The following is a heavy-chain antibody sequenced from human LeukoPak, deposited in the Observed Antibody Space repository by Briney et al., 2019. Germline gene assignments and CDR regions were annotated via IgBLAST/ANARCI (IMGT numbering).Heavy chain of an antibody. V-gene: IGHV4-34*01. CDR1: GVSFSGYY. CDR2: INHSGST. J-gene: IGHJ4*02. Sequence: RPSETLSLTCAVYGVSFSGYYWSWIRQPPGKGLEWIGEINHSGSTNYNPSLKSRVTISVDTSKNQFSLKLNSVTATDTAVYYCARHYGPWGQGTLVTVSS. D-gene: IGHD3-16*01. CDR3: ARHYGP.